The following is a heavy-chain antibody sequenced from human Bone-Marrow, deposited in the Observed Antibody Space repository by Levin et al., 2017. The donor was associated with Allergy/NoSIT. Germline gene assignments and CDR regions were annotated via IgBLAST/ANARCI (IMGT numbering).Heavy chain of an antibody. CDR2: IYYSGST. CDR3: ARNVSGWYFDS. CDR1: GDSIVSNTFY. Sequence: SETLSLTCSLSGDSIVSNTFYWVWIRQPPGKGLEWIGSIYYSGSTHYNPSLRSRVTMSVDTSKNQFFLNLNSVTAADRAVYYCARNVSGWYFDSWGQGVLVTVSS. J-gene: IGHJ4*02. D-gene: IGHD6-19*01. V-gene: IGHV4-39*01.